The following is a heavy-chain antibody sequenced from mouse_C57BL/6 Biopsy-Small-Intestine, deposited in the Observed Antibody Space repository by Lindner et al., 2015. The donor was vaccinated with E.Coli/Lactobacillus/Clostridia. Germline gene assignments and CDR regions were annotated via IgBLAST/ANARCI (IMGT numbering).Heavy chain of an antibody. CDR2: INPSTGGI. CDR1: GYSFTGYY. J-gene: IGHJ1*03. CDR3: ARSAYYSYWYFDV. V-gene: IGHV1-42*01. Sequence: VQLQESGPELVKPGASVKISCKASGYSFTGYYMNWVKQSPQKSLEWIGEINPSTGGITYNQKFKAKATLTVDKSSSTAYMQLSSLTYEDSAVYYCARSAYYSYWYFDVWGTGTTVTVSS. D-gene: IGHD2-10*01.